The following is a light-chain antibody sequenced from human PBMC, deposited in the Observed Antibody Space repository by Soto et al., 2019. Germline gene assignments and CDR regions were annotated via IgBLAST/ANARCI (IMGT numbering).Light chain of an antibody. J-gene: IGLJ2*01. CDR2: LNPDGTH. CDR3: QTWGTAMVV. CDR1: TRHRSYA. V-gene: IGLV4-69*01. Sequence: QLVLTQSPSASASLGASVKLTCTLSTRHRSYAIAWHQHQPEKGPRFVMTLNPDGTHRKGDGIPDRFSGSSSGAERYLTISSLQSEDEADYYCQTWGTAMVVFGGGTKLTVL.